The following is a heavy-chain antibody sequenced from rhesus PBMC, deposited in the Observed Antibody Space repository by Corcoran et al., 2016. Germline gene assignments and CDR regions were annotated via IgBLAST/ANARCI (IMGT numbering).Heavy chain of an antibody. CDR2: VDPEDGEA. V-gene: IGHV1-111*01. D-gene: IGHD4-23*01. CDR3: ATLRGYSNYDY. Sequence: EVQLVQSGAEVKKPGASVQISCKASGYTFTDYYLHLVRQASGKGLGWMERVDPEDGEADYAQKFQDRVTITRDTSTDTAYMELSSLRSEDTAVYYCATLRGYSNYDYWGQGVLVTVSS. J-gene: IGHJ4*01. CDR1: GYTFTDYY.